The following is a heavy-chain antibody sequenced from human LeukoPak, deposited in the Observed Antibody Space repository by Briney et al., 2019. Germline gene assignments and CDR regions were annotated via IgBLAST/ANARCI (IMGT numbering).Heavy chain of an antibody. CDR1: GDSVSSNSAA. V-gene: IGHV6-1*01. J-gene: IGHJ6*02. CDR2: TYYRSKWYN. Sequence: SQTLSLTCAISGDSVSSNSAAWNWIRQSPSRGLEWLGRTYYRSKWYNDYAVSVKSRTTINPDTSKNQFSLQLNSVTPEDTAVYYCARALRNWANYYYYGMDVWGQGTTVTVSS. CDR3: ARALRNWANYYYYGMDV. D-gene: IGHD7-27*01.